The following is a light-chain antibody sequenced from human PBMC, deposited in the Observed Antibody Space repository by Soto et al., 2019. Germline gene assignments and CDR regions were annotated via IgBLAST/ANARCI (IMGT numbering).Light chain of an antibody. CDR1: SSDVGAYNY. J-gene: IGLJ1*01. CDR3: CSFTSSNAYV. CDR2: DVS. Sequence: SALTQPASVSGSPGQSITISCTGTSSDVGAYNYVSWYQQHPGKVPKLMIYDVSDRPSGVSNPFSGSKSGNTASLTISGLQAEDEADYYCCSFTSSNAYVFGTGTKLTVL. V-gene: IGLV2-14*03.